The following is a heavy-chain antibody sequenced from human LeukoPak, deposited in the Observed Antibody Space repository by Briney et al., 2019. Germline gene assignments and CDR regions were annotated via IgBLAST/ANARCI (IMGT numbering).Heavy chain of an antibody. V-gene: IGHV3-23*01. CDR1: GFIFSNFA. CDR2: ISGNGGST. D-gene: IGHD4-17*01. CDR3: ASPPPGMTTVTSAYFDY. J-gene: IGHJ4*02. Sequence: GGSLRLSCTASGFIFSNFAMSWVRQAPGKGLEWVSVISGNGGSTYYADSVKGRFTISRDNSKNTLYLQMNSLRAEDTAVYYCASPPPGMTTVTSAYFDYWGQGTLVTVSS.